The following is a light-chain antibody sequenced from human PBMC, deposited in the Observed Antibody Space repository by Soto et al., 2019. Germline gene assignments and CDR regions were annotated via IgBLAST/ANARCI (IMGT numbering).Light chain of an antibody. CDR1: NSNIGAGYD. CDR3: QSYDSSLSGSDVI. Sequence: QSVLTQPPSVSGAPGQRVTISCTGTNSNIGAGYDVHWYQQIPGTAPKILVYTNNNRPSGIPDRFSGSKSGTSASLAITGLQAEDEADYFCQSYDSSLSGSDVIFGGGTKLTVL. J-gene: IGLJ2*01. V-gene: IGLV1-40*01. CDR2: TNN.